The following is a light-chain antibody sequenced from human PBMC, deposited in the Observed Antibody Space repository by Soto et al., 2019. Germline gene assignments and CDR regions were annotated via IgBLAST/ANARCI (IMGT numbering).Light chain of an antibody. Sequence: QPALTQPPSASGSPGQSVTISCTGTSSDVGTYKYVSWYQQHPGKAPKLMIYEVTKRPSGVPDRFSGSKSGDTASLTVSGLQAEDEADYYCSSYAGSNNFVFGTGTK. CDR1: SSDVGTYKY. CDR3: SSYAGSNNFV. V-gene: IGLV2-8*01. J-gene: IGLJ1*01. CDR2: EVT.